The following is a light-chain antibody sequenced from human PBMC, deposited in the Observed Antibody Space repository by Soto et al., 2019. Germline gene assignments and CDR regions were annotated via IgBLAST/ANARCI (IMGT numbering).Light chain of an antibody. CDR3: HQRNNAAPT. CDR1: QTISNY. CDR2: AAS. Sequence: DMGKSESPGGLSVSTGDRVTITCRASQTISNYLNWYQQKPGKAPKLLIYAASSLPTGVPARFSGSGSGIDLPLTISRLEPEDLATFYCHQRNNAAPTFGAGTKVDIK. V-gene: IGKV1-39*01. J-gene: IGKJ4*01.